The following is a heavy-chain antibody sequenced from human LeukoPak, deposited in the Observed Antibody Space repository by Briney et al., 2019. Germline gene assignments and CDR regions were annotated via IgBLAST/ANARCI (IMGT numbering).Heavy chain of an antibody. Sequence: PSETLSLTCTVSGGSISSYYWSWIRQPPGKGLEWIGYIYYSGSTNYNPSLKSRVTISVDTSKNQFSLKLSSVTAADTAVYYCARGRGDYALRYFDYWGQGTLVTFSS. V-gene: IGHV4-59*01. J-gene: IGHJ4*02. CDR3: ARGRGDYALRYFDY. CDR2: IYYSGST. D-gene: IGHD4-17*01. CDR1: GGSISSYY.